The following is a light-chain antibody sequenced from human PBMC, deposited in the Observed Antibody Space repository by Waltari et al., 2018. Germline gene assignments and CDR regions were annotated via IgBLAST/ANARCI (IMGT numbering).Light chain of an antibody. J-gene: IGKJ2*01. CDR2: AAS. Sequence: DIQMTQSPSSLSASVGDRVALTCRASQGVDNYLNWYRQRPGKAPELLIYAASSLQGGVPSRFTGSGYGTDFTLTISSLQSEDFATYYCQQSYSMPRTFGQGTKLEIK. V-gene: IGKV1-39*01. CDR3: QQSYSMPRT. CDR1: QGVDNY.